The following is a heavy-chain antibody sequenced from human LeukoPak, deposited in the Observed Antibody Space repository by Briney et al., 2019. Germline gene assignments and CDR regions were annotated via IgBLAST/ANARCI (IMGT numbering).Heavy chain of an antibody. Sequence: ASVKVSCKASGYTFTSYAVSWVRQAPGQGLEYMGYISAYNGNTNYAHNLQGRVTITRDTSASTAYMELSSLRSEDTAVYYCAREYYDILTGYSYFDYWGQGTLVTVSS. CDR3: AREYYDILTGYSYFDY. CDR1: GYTFTSYA. J-gene: IGHJ4*02. CDR2: ISAYNGNT. V-gene: IGHV1-18*01. D-gene: IGHD3-9*01.